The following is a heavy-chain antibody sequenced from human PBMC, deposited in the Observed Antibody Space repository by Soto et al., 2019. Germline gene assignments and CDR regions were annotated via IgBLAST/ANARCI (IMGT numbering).Heavy chain of an antibody. J-gene: IGHJ6*02. CDR3: ATDARHCSGGSCYCYGMDV. Sequence: ASVKVSCKASGYTFTNYGISWVRQAPGKGLEWMGGFDPEDGETIYAQKFQGRVTMTEDTSTDTAYMELSSLRSEDTAVYYCATDARHCSGGSCYCYGMDVWGQGTTVTVS. V-gene: IGHV1-24*01. CDR2: FDPEDGET. D-gene: IGHD2-15*01. CDR1: GYTFTNYG.